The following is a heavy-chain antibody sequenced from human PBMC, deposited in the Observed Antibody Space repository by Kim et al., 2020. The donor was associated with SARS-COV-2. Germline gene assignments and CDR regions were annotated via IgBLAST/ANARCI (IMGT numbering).Heavy chain of an antibody. CDR1: GFTFSSYE. CDR3: ASKQWLVPDWYFDL. V-gene: IGHV3-48*03. D-gene: IGHD6-19*01. J-gene: IGHJ2*01. CDR2: ISSSGSTI. Sequence: GGSLRLSCAASGFTFSSYEMNWVRQAPGKGLEWVSYISSSGSTIYYADSVKGRFTISRDNAKNSLYLQMNSLRAEDTAVYYCASKQWLVPDWYFDLWGRGTLVTVSS.